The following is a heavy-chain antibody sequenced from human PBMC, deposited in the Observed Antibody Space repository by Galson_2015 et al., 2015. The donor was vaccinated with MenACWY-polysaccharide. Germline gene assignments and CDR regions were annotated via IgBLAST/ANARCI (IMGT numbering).Heavy chain of an antibody. CDR1: GYTFTGYD. J-gene: IGHJ5*02. D-gene: IGHD2-21*01. Sequence: SVKVSCKASGYTFTGYDINWVRQATGQGLEWMGWMNPNSGNTGYAQKFQGRVTMTRNTSISTAYMELSSLRSEDTAVYYCARGIRPSAYGSAPWGQGTLVTASS. V-gene: IGHV1-8*01. CDR3: ARGIRPSAYGSAP. CDR2: MNPNSGNT.